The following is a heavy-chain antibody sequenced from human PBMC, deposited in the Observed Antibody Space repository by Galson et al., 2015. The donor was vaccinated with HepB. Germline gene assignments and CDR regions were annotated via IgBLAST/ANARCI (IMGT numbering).Heavy chain of an antibody. V-gene: IGHV3-30-3*01. CDR3: ARGLGPGRRCPSTSCSYGMDV. J-gene: IGHJ6*02. CDR1: GFTFSSHS. D-gene: IGHD2-2*01. CDR2: ISYDGSNK. Sequence: SLRLSCAASGFTFSSHSMHWVRQAPGKGLEWVAVISYDGSNKYYADSVKGRFTFSRDNSKNTLDLQMNSLRAEDTALYYCARGLGPGRRCPSTSCSYGMDVWGQGTTVTVSS.